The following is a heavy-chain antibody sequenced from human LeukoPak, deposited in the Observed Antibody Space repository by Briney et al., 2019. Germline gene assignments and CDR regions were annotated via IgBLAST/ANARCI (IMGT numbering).Heavy chain of an antibody. D-gene: IGHD3-16*01. CDR1: GFTFSDSW. V-gene: IGHV3-7*01. Sequence: GGSLRLSCAASGFTFSDSWMSWVRPAPGKGLEWVANMNQDGSAKDYVDSVKGRFTISRDNARNSLYLQMSGLRAEDTAVYYCATYTHWVAGDVWGQGTTVTVSS. CDR3: ATYTHWVAGDV. J-gene: IGHJ6*02. CDR2: MNQDGSAK.